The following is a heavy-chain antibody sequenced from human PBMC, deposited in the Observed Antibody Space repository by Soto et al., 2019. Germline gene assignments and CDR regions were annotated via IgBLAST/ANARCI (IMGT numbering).Heavy chain of an antibody. CDR1: GFTFSSYS. CDR2: ISSSSSYI. V-gene: IGHV3-21*01. CDR3: ARGWGDSSPVTTDAFDI. Sequence: GGSQRLSCAASGFTFSSYSMNWVRQAPGKGLEWVSSISSSSSYIYYADSVKGRFTISRDNAKNSLYLQMNSLRAEDTAVYYCARGWGDSSPVTTDAFDIWGQGTMVTVS. J-gene: IGHJ3*02. D-gene: IGHD3-22*01.